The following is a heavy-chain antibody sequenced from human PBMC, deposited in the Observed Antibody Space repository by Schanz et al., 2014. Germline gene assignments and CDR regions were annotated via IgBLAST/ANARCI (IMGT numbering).Heavy chain of an antibody. CDR3: SRAVGLYDMYWFDA. Sequence: VQLVQSGAEVKKPGSSVKVSCKASRSTFSSYTISWVRQARGQGLEWEGRFIPILDVGNYAQQFQGRVTFTADKSTSTAYMELSSLRSEDKVGEYCSRAVGLYDMYWFDAWGQGILVAVAS. D-gene: IGHD3-16*01. CDR2: FIPILDVG. V-gene: IGHV1-69*02. J-gene: IGHJ5*02. CDR1: RSTFSSYT.